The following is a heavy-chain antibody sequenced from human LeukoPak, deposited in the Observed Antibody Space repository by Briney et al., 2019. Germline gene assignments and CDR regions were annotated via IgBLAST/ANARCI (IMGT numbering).Heavy chain of an antibody. Sequence: GGSLRLSCAASGFTISSYWMHWVRQAPGKGLEWVANIKQDGSEEYYVDSVKGRFTISRDNAKNSLYLQMNSLRAEDTAVYYCARRYFDYWGQGILVTVSS. CDR1: GFTISSYW. CDR3: ARRYFDY. V-gene: IGHV3-7*03. J-gene: IGHJ4*02. CDR2: IKQDGSEE.